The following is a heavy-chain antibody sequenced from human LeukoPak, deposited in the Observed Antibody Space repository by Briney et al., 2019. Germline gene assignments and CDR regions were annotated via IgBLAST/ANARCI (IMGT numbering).Heavy chain of an antibody. J-gene: IGHJ4*02. V-gene: IGHV1-46*01. D-gene: IGHD3-10*01. CDR1: GYTFTSYY. Sequence: ASVKVSCKASGYTFTSYYMHWVRQAPGQGFEWMGIINPSGGSTSYAQKFQGRVTMTRNTSISTAYMELGSLRSEDTAVYYCARVVRGVLYYFDYWGQGTLVTVSS. CDR3: ARVVRGVLYYFDY. CDR2: INPSGGST.